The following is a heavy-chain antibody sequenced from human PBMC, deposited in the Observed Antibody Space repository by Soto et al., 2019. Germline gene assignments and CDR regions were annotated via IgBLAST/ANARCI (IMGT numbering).Heavy chain of an antibody. CDR1: GYTFTSYG. Sequence: QVQLVQSGAEVKKPGASVKVSCKASGYTFTSYGISWVRQAPGQGLEWMGWISAYNGNTNYAQKLQGRVTMTTDTATSTAYMELRSLRSDDTAVYYCARDLNYDILTCYLHYWGQGTLVTVSS. V-gene: IGHV1-18*01. CDR3: ARDLNYDILTCYLHY. J-gene: IGHJ4*02. CDR2: ISAYNGNT. D-gene: IGHD3-9*01.